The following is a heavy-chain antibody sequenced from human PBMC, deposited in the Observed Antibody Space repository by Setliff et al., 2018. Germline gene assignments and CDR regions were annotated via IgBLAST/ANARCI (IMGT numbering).Heavy chain of an antibody. D-gene: IGHD6-19*01. V-gene: IGHV3-48*03. CDR2: INRSGSII. J-gene: IGHJ4*02. Sequence: LSLSCVASGFTFSSYWMSWVRQAPGKGLEWIAFINRSGSIIYYADSVKGRFTVSRDNAKNSLYLQMSSLRAEDTAIYYCASPQAVGNCLGHWGQGTLVTVSS. CDR3: ASPQAVGNCLGH. CDR1: GFTFSSYW.